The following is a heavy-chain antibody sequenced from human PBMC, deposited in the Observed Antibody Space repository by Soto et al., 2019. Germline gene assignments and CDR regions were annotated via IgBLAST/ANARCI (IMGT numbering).Heavy chain of an antibody. J-gene: IGHJ4*02. D-gene: IGHD4-4*01. CDR2: IDGSGTAT. Sequence: QVQLVESGGGLVRHGESLRLSCTAYGFALVDYMGWIRQAPGRGLEWISYIDGSGTATYYTDFVKGRFTISRDHAENSLYRQMDSLTAEDTALYYCARDYRNKGFDHWGLGTLVTVSS. CDR3: ARDYRNKGFDH. V-gene: IGHV3-11*01. CDR1: GFALVDY.